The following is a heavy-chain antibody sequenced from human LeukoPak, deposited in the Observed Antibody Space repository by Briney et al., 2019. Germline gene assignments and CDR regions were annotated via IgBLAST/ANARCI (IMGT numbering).Heavy chain of an antibody. V-gene: IGHV1-69*13. CDR2: IMPIFGTA. D-gene: IGHD5-24*01. J-gene: IGHJ4*02. Sequence: SVTVSCKASAGTFSSYAISWVRQAPGHGLEWMGGIMPIFGTANYEQKYQGRVTITADESTSTAYMELSSLRSEDTAVYYCARVGRVEMATTYYFDYWGQGTLVTVSS. CDR3: ARVGRVEMATTYYFDY. CDR1: AGTFSSYA.